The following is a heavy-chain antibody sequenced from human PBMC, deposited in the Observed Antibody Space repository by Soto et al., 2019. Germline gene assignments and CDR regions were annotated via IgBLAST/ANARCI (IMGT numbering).Heavy chain of an antibody. CDR1: GGSISSYY. Sequence: SETLSLTCTVSGGSISSYYWSWIRQPPGKGLEWIGYIYYSGSTNYNPSLKSRVTISVDTSKNQFSLKLSSVTAADTAVYYCARGADYMLFDYWGQGTLVTVSS. CDR3: ARGADYMLFDY. CDR2: IYYSGST. D-gene: IGHD3-16*01. J-gene: IGHJ4*02. V-gene: IGHV4-59*01.